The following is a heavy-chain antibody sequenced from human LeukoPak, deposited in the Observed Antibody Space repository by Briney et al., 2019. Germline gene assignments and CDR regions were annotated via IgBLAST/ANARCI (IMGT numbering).Heavy chain of an antibody. CDR2: IYSGGST. D-gene: IGHD5-18*01. CDR1: GFTVSCNY. J-gene: IGHJ6*03. CDR3: ARVQSLDTAMVPYYYYYMDV. V-gene: IGHV3-66*02. Sequence: GGSLRLSCAASGFTVSCNYMSWVRQAPGKGLEWVSVIYSGGSTYYADSVKGRFTISRDNSKNTLYLQMNSLRAEDTAVYYCARVQSLDTAMVPYYYYYMDVWGKGTTVTVSS.